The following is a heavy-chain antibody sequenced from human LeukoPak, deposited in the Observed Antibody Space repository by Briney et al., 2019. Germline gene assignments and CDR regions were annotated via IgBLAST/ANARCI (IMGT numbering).Heavy chain of an antibody. J-gene: IGHJ3*02. CDR1: GFSFGSYS. CDR3: ARDFGEGGAFDI. V-gene: IGHV3-23*01. D-gene: IGHD3-10*01. Sequence: GGSLRLSCAASGFSFGSYSMSWVRQAPGKGLEWVSTISGSGDSTYYADSVKGQFTISRDNSMNTLYLQMNSLRAEDTAVYYCARDFGEGGAFDIWGQGTMVTVSS. CDR2: ISGSGDST.